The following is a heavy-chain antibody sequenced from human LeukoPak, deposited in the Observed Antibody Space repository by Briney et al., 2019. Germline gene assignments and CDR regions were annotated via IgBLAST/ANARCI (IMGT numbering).Heavy chain of an antibody. D-gene: IGHD3-9*01. CDR1: GGSISNSNW. CDR2: IFHSGGT. J-gene: IGHJ4*02. V-gene: IGHV4-4*02. CDR3: ARASYDFLTAYYIDN. Sequence: SSETLSLTCTVSGGSISNSNWWSWVRQSPGKGLEWIGEIFHSGGTNYNPSLKSRVAISVDKSKNQFSLKLTSVTAADTAVYFCARASYDFLTAYYIDNWGQGTLVTVSA.